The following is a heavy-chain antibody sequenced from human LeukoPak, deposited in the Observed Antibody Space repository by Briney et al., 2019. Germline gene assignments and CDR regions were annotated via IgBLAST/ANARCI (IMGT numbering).Heavy chain of an antibody. V-gene: IGHV4-61*02. CDR1: GGSISSGSYY. CDR2: IYTSGST. Sequence: PSQTLSLTCTVSGGSISSGSYYWSWIRQPAGKGLEWIGRIYTSGSTNYNPSLKSRVTISIDTSKNQFSLRLNSMTAADTAVYYCARAWGSRYYYYMYVWGKGTKVTVSS. CDR3: ARAWGSRYYYYMYV. D-gene: IGHD7-27*01. J-gene: IGHJ6*03.